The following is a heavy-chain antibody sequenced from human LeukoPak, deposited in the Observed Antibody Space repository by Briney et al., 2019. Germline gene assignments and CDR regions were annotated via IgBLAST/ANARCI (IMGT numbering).Heavy chain of an antibody. CDR2: IIPIFGTA. D-gene: IGHD1-7*01. CDR3: ARDFYFTGTTGLDAFDI. Sequence: SVKVSCKASGGTFSSYAISWVRQAPGQGLEWVGGIIPIFGTANYAQKFQGRVTITADESTSTAYMELSSLRSEDTAVYYCARDFYFTGTTGLDAFDIWGQGTMVTVSS. J-gene: IGHJ3*02. CDR1: GGTFSSYA. V-gene: IGHV1-69*13.